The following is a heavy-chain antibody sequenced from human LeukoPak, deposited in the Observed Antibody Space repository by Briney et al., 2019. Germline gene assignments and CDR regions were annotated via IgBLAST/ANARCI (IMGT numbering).Heavy chain of an antibody. V-gene: IGHV1-2*02. J-gene: IGHJ6*03. CDR3: AREVAGAGYYYYMDV. CDR1: GYTFTGYY. CDR2: INPNSGGT. D-gene: IGHD6-19*01. Sequence: ASVKVSCKASGYTFTGYYMHWVRQAPGQGLEWMGWINPNSGGTNYAQKFQGRVTMTRDTSISTAYMELSRLRSDDTAVYYCAREVAGAGYYYYMDVWGKGTTVTVSS.